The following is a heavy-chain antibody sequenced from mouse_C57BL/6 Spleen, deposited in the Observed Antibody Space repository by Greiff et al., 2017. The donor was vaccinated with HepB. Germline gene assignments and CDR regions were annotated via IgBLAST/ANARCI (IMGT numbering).Heavy chain of an antibody. CDR2: INPNNGGT. Sequence: EVQLQESGPELVKPGASVKMSCKASGYTFTDYNMHWVKQSHGKSLEWIGYINPNNGGTSYNQKFKGKATLTVNKSSSTAYMELRSLTSEDSAVYYCARDYGSNSDYWGQGTTLTVSS. CDR3: ARDYGSNSDY. D-gene: IGHD1-1*01. V-gene: IGHV1-22*01. CDR1: GYTFTDYN. J-gene: IGHJ2*01.